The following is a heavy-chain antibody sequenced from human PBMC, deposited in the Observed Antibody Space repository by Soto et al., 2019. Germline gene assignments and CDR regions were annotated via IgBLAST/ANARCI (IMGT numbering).Heavy chain of an antibody. J-gene: IGHJ1*01. CDR3: ARGGTTGGLDV. D-gene: IGHD3-16*01. Sequence: QVQLVESGGGVVQPGTSLRVSCVGSGFTFRSYVIHWVRQAPGKGLEWVALTSYDGRDKYYADSVRARFTISRDNSRNTVDLQMDSLKLEDTALYYCARGGTTGGLDVWGQGTLVSVSS. CDR2: TSYDGRDK. CDR1: GFTFRSYV. V-gene: IGHV3-30*19.